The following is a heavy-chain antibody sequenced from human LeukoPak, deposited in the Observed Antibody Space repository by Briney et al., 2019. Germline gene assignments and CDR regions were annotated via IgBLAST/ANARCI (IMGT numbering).Heavy chain of an antibody. CDR3: ARDVYCINGVCYSAFDI. D-gene: IGHD2-8*01. Sequence: SETLSLTCAVSGGSISSSNWWSWVRQPPGKGLEWIGAVYHSGSANYNPSLKSRVTISVDKSKSQFSLRLSSVTAADTAVYYCARDVYCINGVCYSAFDIWGQGTMVSVSS. J-gene: IGHJ3*02. V-gene: IGHV4-4*02. CDR2: VYHSGSA. CDR1: GGSISSSNW.